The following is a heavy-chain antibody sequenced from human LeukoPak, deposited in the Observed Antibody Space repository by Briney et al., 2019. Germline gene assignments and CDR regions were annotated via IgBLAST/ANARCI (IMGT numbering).Heavy chain of an antibody. D-gene: IGHD3-22*01. CDR2: IDYSGSA. Sequence: SETLSLTCTVSGGSISSRDYSWSWIRQPPGKGLEWIGYIDYSGSAYYNPSLRSQVSISVDTSKNQFSLKLSSVTAADTAVYYSARVGQDYDSDYWGQGTLVTVSS. CDR1: GGSISSRDYS. V-gene: IGHV4-30-4*01. CDR3: ARVGQDYDSDY. J-gene: IGHJ4*02.